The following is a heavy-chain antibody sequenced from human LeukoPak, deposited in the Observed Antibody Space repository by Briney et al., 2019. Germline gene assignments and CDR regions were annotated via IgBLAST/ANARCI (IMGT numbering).Heavy chain of an antibody. D-gene: IGHD4-17*01. CDR3: ARCFYGDYYFDY. CDR2: IYYSGST. V-gene: IGHV4-59*01. CDR1: GGSISSYY. Sequence: SETLSLTCTVSGGSISSYYWSWIRQPPGKGLEWIGYIYYSGSTNYNPSLKSRVTISVDTSKNQFSLKLSSVTAADTAVYYCARCFYGDYYFDYWGQGTLVTVSS. J-gene: IGHJ4*02.